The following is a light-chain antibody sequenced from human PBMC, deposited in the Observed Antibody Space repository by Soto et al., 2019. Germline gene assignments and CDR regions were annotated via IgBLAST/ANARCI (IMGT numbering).Light chain of an antibody. Sequence: EIVMTQSPATLSVSPGERATLSCRASQSVRSNLAWYQHKPGQAPRLLIYVASSRPAGVPARFSGSGSVTEFTLTISSLQSEDFAVYYCQQYNNWPETFGQGTKV. V-gene: IGKV3-15*01. CDR1: QSVRSN. CDR2: VAS. CDR3: QQYNNWPET. J-gene: IGKJ1*01.